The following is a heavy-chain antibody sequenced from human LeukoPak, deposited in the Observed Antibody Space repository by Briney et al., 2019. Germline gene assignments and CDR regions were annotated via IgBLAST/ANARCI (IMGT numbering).Heavy chain of an antibody. J-gene: IGHJ4*02. CDR3: ARLQFGFLSGYVDY. CDR2: IYSSGTS. Sequence: TSETLSLTCTVSGGSISSYYWSWIRQPPGKGLEWIGYIYSSGTSNYNPSLKSRVTISVDTSKNQFSLKLSSVTAADTAVYYCARLQFGFLSGYVDYWGQGTLVTVSS. D-gene: IGHD3-3*01. V-gene: IGHV4-4*09. CDR1: GGSISSYY.